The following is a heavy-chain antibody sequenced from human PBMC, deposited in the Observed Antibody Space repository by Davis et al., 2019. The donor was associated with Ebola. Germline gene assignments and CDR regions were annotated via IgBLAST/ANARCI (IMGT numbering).Heavy chain of an antibody. CDR3: AKGGYGDLDDAFDI. Sequence: GESLKISCAASGFIFSSYGMHWVRQAPGKGMQWVAVISYDGSNKYYADSVKGRFTISRDNSKNTLYLQMNSRRAEDTAVYYCAKGGYGDLDDAFDIWGQGTMVTVSS. D-gene: IGHD4-17*01. CDR2: ISYDGSNK. V-gene: IGHV3-30*18. J-gene: IGHJ3*02. CDR1: GFIFSSYG.